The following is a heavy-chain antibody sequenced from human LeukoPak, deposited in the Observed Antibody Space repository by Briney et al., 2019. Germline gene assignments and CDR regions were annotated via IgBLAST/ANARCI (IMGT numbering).Heavy chain of an antibody. CDR3: AKESSGWYYYFDY. J-gene: IGHJ4*02. CDR1: GFTFSSYA. CDR2: ISGSGGST. Sequence: GGSLRLSCAASGFTFSSYAMNWVRQAPGKGLEWVSAISGSGGSTYYADSVKGRFTISGDNSKNTLYLQMNSLRAEDTAVYYCAKESSGWYYYFDYWGQGTLVTVSS. V-gene: IGHV3-23*01. D-gene: IGHD6-19*01.